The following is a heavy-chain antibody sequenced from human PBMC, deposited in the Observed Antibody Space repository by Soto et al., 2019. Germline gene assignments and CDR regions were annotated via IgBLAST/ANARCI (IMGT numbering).Heavy chain of an antibody. CDR1: GFSLNTNGVG. CDR2: IYWDDDK. CDR3: ARRLRQSGNSWDSGAFVI. D-gene: IGHD1-1*01. V-gene: IGHV2-5*02. J-gene: IGHJ3*02. Sequence: QITLQESGPAVVRPTETLMLTCTFSGFSLNTNGVGVGWVRQSPGKALEWLAVIYWDDDKRYSPSLQNRVTITKDTSINQVVLTMTHMLPVDTGRYYCARRLRQSGNSWDSGAFVIWGLGTVVAVS.